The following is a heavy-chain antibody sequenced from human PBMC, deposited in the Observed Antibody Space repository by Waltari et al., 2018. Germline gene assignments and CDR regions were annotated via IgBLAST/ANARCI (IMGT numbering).Heavy chain of an antibody. CDR1: GFSFSSSW. CDR3: ARDLMRVAGTL. CDR2: IKREASEK. V-gene: IGHV3-7*04. J-gene: IGHJ4*02. Sequence: QLVESGGGLVQPGGSLRLSCRASGFSFSSSWMTWVRQAPGKGLEGVAKIKREASEKSYVGSVEGRFTISRDNAENSLYLQMNSLRVEDTAVYYCARDLMRVAGTLWGQGTLVTVSS. D-gene: IGHD6-13*01.